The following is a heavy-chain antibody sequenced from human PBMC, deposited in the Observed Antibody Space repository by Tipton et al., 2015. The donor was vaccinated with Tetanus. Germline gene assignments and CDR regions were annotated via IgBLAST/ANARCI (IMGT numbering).Heavy chain of an antibody. D-gene: IGHD1-26*01. Sequence: GLVKPSQTLSLTCTVSGASISSGGYYWTWIRQHPGKGLEWIGDIYFSGSTYYNPSLRSRVTISVDPSKNEFSLNLNSVTAAAPAVYYCARDQARGARGWNYFDYWGQGPLVTVSS. CDR1: GASISSGGYY. V-gene: IGHV4-31*03. CDR2: IYFSGST. J-gene: IGHJ4*02. CDR3: ARDQARGARGWNYFDY.